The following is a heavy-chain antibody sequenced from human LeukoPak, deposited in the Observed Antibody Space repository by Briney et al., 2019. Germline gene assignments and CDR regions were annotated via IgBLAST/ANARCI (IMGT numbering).Heavy chain of an antibody. Sequence: ASVKVSCKASGYTFTGYYMHWVRQAPGQGLEWMGRINPNSGGTNYAQKFQGRVTMTRDTSISTAYMELSRLRSDDTAVYYCARSLSYSSSWPSDYWGQGTLVTVSS. J-gene: IGHJ4*02. CDR1: GYTFTGYY. CDR3: ARSLSYSSSWPSDY. V-gene: IGHV1-2*06. CDR2: INPNSGGT. D-gene: IGHD6-13*01.